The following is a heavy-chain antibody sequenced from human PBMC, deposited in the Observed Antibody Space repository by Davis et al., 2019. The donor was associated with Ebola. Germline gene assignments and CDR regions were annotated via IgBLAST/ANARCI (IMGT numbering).Heavy chain of an antibody. CDR1: GYTFTSYG. D-gene: IGHD3-3*01. CDR2: ISAYIGDT. J-gene: IGHJ5*01. V-gene: IGHV1-18*04. CDR3: ARELTSGSCFDS. Sequence: ASVKVSCKVSGYTFTSYGISWVRQAPGQGLEWMARISAYIGDTEYAQTFQARVTMTRDTSTSTVSMELSSLRSEDTAMYYCARELTSGSCFDSWGQGTLVTVSS.